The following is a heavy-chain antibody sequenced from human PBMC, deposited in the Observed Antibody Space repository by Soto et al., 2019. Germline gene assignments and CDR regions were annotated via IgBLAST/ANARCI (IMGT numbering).Heavy chain of an antibody. CDR1: GFTFSGSA. CDR2: IRSKANSYAT. V-gene: IGHV3-73*02. CDR3: TSRAEGYYYYGMDV. J-gene: IGHJ6*02. Sequence: EVQLVESGGGLVQPGGSLKLSCAASGFTFSGSAMHWVRQASGKGLEWVGRIRSKANSYATAYAASVKGRFTISRDDSKNTAYLQMNSLKTEDTAVYYCTSRAEGYYYYGMDVWGQGTTVTVSS.